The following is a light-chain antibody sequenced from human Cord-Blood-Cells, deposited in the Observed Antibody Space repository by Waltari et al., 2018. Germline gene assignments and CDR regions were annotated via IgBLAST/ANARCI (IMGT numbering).Light chain of an antibody. Sequence: DIVMTQSPDSLAVSLGARATITCKSSQSVLYSSNNKTYLAWYQQKPGQPPKLLIYWASTRESGVPDRFSGSGSGTDFTLTISSLQAEDVAVYYCQQYYSTPFTFGPGTKVDIK. V-gene: IGKV4-1*01. J-gene: IGKJ3*01. CDR1: QSVLYSSNNKTY. CDR2: WAS. CDR3: QQYYSTPFT.